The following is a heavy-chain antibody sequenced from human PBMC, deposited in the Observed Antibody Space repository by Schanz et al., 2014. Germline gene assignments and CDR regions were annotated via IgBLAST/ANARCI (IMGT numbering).Heavy chain of an antibody. CDR1: GFTVSSSY. CDR3: ARHGNSWYLDY. V-gene: IGHV3-66*04. CDR2: IYSGGST. D-gene: IGHD6-13*01. J-gene: IGHJ4*02. Sequence: EVQLVESGGGLVQPGGSLRLSCAASGFTVSSSYMSWVRQAPGKGLEWVSVIYSGGSTYYADSVKGRFTISRDNSKNTLYLQMNSLRAEDTAVYYCARHGNSWYLDYWGQGTLVTVSS.